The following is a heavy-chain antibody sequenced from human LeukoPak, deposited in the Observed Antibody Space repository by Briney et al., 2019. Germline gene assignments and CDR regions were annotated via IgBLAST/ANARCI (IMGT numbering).Heavy chain of an antibody. CDR1: GYTFTSYY. CDR2: INPSGGST. CDR3: ARAHYYDSSGTPLGY. J-gene: IGHJ4*02. V-gene: IGHV1-46*01. Sequence: GASVKVSCKASGYTFTSYYMHWVRQAPGQGLEWMGIINPSGGSTSYAQKFQGRVTMTRDTSTSTVYMELSSLGSEDTAVYYCARAHYYDSSGTPLGYWGQGTLVTVSS. D-gene: IGHD3-22*01.